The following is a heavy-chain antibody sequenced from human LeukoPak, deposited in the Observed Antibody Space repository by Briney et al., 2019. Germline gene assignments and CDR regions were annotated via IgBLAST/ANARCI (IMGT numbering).Heavy chain of an antibody. J-gene: IGHJ4*02. CDR2: IIPIFGTA. CDR3: ARGNNAYCSGGSCYPN. V-gene: IGHV1-69*06. Sequence: SVKVSCKASRGTFSSSAISWVRQAPGESLEWMGGIIPIFGTANYAQKFQGRVTITADKSTSTAYMELSSLRSEDTAVYYCARGNNAYCSGGSCYPNWGQGTLVTVSS. CDR1: RGTFSSSA. D-gene: IGHD2-15*01.